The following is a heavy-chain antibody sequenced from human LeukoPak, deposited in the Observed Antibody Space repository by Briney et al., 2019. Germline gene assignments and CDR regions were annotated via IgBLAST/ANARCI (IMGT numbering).Heavy chain of an antibody. D-gene: IGHD2-2*02. CDR1: GVSITNYY. J-gene: IGHJ4*02. Sequence: SETLSLTCSVSGVSITNYYWSWIRQPPGKGLEWVGCMYYSGNTNYNPSLKSRVTISVDTYKNQFSLRLTSVTAADTAVYYCARAYTSWSFDYWGRGTLVTVSS. CDR2: MYYSGNT. CDR3: ARAYTSWSFDY. V-gene: IGHV4-59*12.